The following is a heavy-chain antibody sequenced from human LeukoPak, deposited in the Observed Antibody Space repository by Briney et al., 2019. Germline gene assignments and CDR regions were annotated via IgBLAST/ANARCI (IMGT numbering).Heavy chain of an antibody. CDR2: IWHDGRYE. CDR1: GFTFSRYG. CDR3: AKGGVGATSLDC. V-gene: IGHV3-33*06. D-gene: IGHD1-26*01. Sequence: GGSLRLSCAASGFTFSRYGMHWVRQAPGKGLEWVAVIWHDGRYEYYADSVTGRFTISRDSSKNTLYLQMNSLRDEHTAVYYCAKGGVGATSLDCWGQGTLVTVSS. J-gene: IGHJ4*02.